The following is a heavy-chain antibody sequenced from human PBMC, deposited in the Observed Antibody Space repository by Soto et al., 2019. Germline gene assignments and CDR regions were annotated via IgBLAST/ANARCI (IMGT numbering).Heavy chain of an antibody. J-gene: IGHJ4*02. D-gene: IGHD1-1*01. V-gene: IGHV3-23*01. Sequence: PGESLRLSCAASGFPFSIYAMSWVRQAPGKGLEWISGISGGGHGTNYADSVKGRFTISRDNSRNTLYLQMNSLRVEDTAVYYCAKDPRLQLGFWGQGTLVTVSS. CDR2: ISGGGHGT. CDR1: GFPFSIYA. CDR3: AKDPRLQLGF.